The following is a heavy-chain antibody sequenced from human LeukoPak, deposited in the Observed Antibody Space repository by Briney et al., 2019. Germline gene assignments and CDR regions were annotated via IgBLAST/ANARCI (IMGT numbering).Heavy chain of an antibody. Sequence: PGASLRLSCAASGFTFSSYAMSWVRQAPGKGLEWVSAISGSGGSTYYADSVKGRFTISRDNSKNTLYLQMNSLRAEDTAVYYCAKDLSGGTGAPDYWGQGTLVTVSS. CDR3: AKDLSGGTGAPDY. CDR2: ISGSGGST. CDR1: GFTFSSYA. V-gene: IGHV3-23*01. D-gene: IGHD4-23*01. J-gene: IGHJ4*02.